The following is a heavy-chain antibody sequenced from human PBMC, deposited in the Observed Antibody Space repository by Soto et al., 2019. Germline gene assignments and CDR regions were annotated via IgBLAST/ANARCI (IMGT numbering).Heavy chain of an antibody. CDR1: GGSISSSNW. CDR3: ARLTTLAAAGKNWFDP. D-gene: IGHD6-13*01. V-gene: IGHV4-4*02. J-gene: IGHJ5*02. CDR2: IYHSGST. Sequence: SETLSLTCAVSGGSISSSNWWSRVRQPPGKGLEWIGEIYHSGSTNYNPSLKSRVTISVDKSKNQFSLKLSSVTAADTAVYYCARLTTLAAAGKNWFDPWGQGTLVTVSS.